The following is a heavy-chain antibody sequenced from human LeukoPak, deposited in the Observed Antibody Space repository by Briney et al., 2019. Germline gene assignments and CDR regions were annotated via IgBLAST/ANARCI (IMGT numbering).Heavy chain of an antibody. J-gene: IGHJ4*02. CDR3: ARDRPHTDAWYEGRDY. D-gene: IGHD6-13*01. CDR2: INSNSGDT. CDR1: GYTFTAYY. V-gene: IGHV1-2*02. Sequence: ASVQVACKSSGYTFTAYYMHWVRQAPGQGLEWMGWINSNSGDTNYAQKFQGRGTMTSDTSISTAYMELNRLTYDDTAVYYCARDRPHTDAWYEGRDYWGQGTLVTVSS.